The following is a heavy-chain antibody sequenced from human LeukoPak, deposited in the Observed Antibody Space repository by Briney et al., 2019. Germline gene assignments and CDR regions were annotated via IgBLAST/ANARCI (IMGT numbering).Heavy chain of an antibody. CDR3: SRGGLYRYSGTSGDY. D-gene: IGHD1-26*01. Sequence: GGSLRLSCEVSGFSFSTYWMTWVRQAPGKGLEWVANINQHGSETYYVDSVKGRFIISRDNAKNSLFLQMDGLTGEDTAVYYCSRGGLYRYSGTSGDYWGQGTLVTVSS. CDR2: INQHGSET. V-gene: IGHV3-7*01. CDR1: GFSFSTYW. J-gene: IGHJ4*02.